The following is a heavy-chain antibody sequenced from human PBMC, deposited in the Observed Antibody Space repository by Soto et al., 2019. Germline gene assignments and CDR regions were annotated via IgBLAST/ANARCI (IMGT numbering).Heavy chain of an antibody. Sequence: PSETLSLTCAVSGGSISSYYWSWIRQPPGKGLEWIGYIYYSGSTNYNPSLKSRVTISVDTSKNQFSLKLTSVTAADTAVYYCARSRYDYCGQGTLVTGSS. V-gene: IGHV4-59*01. J-gene: IGHJ4*02. CDR1: GGSISSYY. CDR2: IYYSGST. CDR3: ARSRYDY. D-gene: IGHD3-9*01.